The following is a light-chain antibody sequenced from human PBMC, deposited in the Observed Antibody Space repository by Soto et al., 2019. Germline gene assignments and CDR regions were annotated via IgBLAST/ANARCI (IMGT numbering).Light chain of an antibody. CDR1: QSVSRN. CDR2: GAS. Sequence: EIVMTQSPATLPVSPGERATLSCRASQSVSRNLAWYQQKTGQAPRLLIYGASTRATGIPARFSGSGSGTEFTLTISSLRSEDFAVYYCQQYNNWPITFGQGTRLEIK. J-gene: IGKJ5*01. CDR3: QQYNNWPIT. V-gene: IGKV3-15*01.